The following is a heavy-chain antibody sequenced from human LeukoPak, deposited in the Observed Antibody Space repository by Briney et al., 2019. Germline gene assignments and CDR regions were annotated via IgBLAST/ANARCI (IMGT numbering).Heavy chain of an antibody. CDR3: ARGVVPGPGYGMDV. D-gene: IGHD2-2*01. J-gene: IGHJ6*02. CDR1: GFTFSSYA. V-gene: IGHV3-30-3*01. Sequence: GSLRLSCAASGFTFSSYAMHWVRQAPGKGLEWVAVISYDGSNKYYADSVKGRFTISRDNSKNTLYLQMNSLRAEDTAVYYCARGVVPGPGYGMDVWGQGTTVTVSS. CDR2: ISYDGSNK.